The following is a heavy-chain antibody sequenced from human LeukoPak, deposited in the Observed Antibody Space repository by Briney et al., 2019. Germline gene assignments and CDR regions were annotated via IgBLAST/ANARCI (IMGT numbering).Heavy chain of an antibody. V-gene: IGHV3-11*01. Sequence: PGGSLRLSCAASGFTFSDYYMSWIRQAPGKGLEWVSYISSSGSTIYYADSVKGRFTISRDNSKNTVYLQMNSLRAEDTAVYYCAREDREHYFDYWGQGILVTVSS. D-gene: IGHD1-26*01. CDR2: ISSSGSTI. J-gene: IGHJ4*02. CDR3: AREDREHYFDY. CDR1: GFTFSDYY.